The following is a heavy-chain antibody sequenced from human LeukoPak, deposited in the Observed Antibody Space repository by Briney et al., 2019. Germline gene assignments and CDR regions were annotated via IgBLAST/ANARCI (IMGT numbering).Heavy chain of an antibody. CDR1: GVSISRGGYY. D-gene: IGHD3-16*02. Sequence: PSETLSLTCTVSGVSISRGGYYWSWIRQHPGQGLEWIGYIYYSGSTYYNPSLKSRITISVDTSKHQFSLKLSSVTAADTAVYYCARGSPYDYIWGSYRPHFFDYWGQGTLVTVSS. CDR2: IYYSGST. CDR3: ARGSPYDYIWGSYRPHFFDY. V-gene: IGHV4-31*03. J-gene: IGHJ4*02.